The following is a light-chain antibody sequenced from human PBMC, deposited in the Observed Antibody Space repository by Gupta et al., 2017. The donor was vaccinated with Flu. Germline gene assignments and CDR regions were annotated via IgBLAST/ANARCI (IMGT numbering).Light chain of an antibody. CDR3: QQYDTDYT. CDR1: EKVKEW. CDR2: RSA. V-gene: IGKV1-5*03. Sequence: VGDTVTITCRASEKVKEWLAWYQQKAGKAPRLLIFRSAVLESGVPSRFSGSGSGREFALTIRSLQPDDFATYYCQQYDTDYTFDQGTRLDIK. J-gene: IGKJ2*01.